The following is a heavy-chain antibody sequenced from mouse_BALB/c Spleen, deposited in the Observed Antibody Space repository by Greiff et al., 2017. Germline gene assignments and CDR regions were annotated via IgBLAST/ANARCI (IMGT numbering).Heavy chain of an antibody. CDR2: INPYNGAT. V-gene: IGHV1-31*01. J-gene: IGHJ3*01. D-gene: IGHD2-14*01. CDR1: GHSFTGYY. CDR3: ARSDRYDSWFAY. Sequence: VQLQQSGPELVKPGASVKISCKASGHSFTGYYMHWVKQSHVKSLEWIGRINPYNGATSYNQNFKDKASLTVDKSSSTAYMELHSLTSEDSAVYYCARSDRYDSWFAYWGQGTLVTVSA.